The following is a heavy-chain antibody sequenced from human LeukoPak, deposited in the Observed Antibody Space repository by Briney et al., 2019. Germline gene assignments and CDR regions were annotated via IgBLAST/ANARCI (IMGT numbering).Heavy chain of an antibody. CDR2: INHSGST. D-gene: IGHD2-2*01. CDR3: ARGRGDSVVVPAAMRFGWFDP. Sequence: LKPSETLSLTCAVYIGSFSVYYWSWIRQPPGKGLEWIGEINHSGSTNYNPSFQSRVTISVDTSKNQFSLKLSSVTAADTAIYYCARGRGDSVVVPAAMRFGWFDPWGQGTLVTVSS. CDR1: IGSFSVYY. J-gene: IGHJ5*02. V-gene: IGHV4-34*01.